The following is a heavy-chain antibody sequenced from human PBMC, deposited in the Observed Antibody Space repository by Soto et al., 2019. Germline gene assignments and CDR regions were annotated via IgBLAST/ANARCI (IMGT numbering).Heavy chain of an antibody. J-gene: IGHJ3*02. Sequence: QVQLQQWGAGLLKPSETLSLTCTVYGGFVSSGSYYWSWIRQPPGKGLEWIGEMSHSGGTHFNPSFKCRVTISVDTSKNQFSLKMSSVTAADTALYYCARVERGTATTVVDAFDIWGPGTMVTVSS. CDR1: GGFVSSGSYY. CDR3: ARVERGTATTVVDAFDI. D-gene: IGHD1-1*01. V-gene: IGHV4-34*01. CDR2: MSHSGGT.